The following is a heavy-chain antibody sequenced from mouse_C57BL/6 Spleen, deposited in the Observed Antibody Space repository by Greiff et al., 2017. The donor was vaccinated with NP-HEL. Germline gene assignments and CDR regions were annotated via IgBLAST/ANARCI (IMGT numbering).Heavy chain of an antibody. J-gene: IGHJ3*01. V-gene: IGHV1-50*01. CDR2: IDPSDSYT. Sequence: VQLQQSGAELVKPGASVKLSCKASGYTFTSYWMQWVKQRPGQGLEWIGEIDPSDSYTNYNQKFKGKATLTVDTSSSTAYMQLSSLTSEDSAVYYCERGHGGGFAYWGQGTLVTVSA. CDR3: ERGHGGGFAY. CDR1: GYTFTSYW.